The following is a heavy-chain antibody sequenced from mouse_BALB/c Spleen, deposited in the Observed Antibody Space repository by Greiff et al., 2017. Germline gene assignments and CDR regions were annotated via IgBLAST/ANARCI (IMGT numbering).Heavy chain of an antibody. CDR1: GFTFSSFG. CDR2: ISSGSSTI. V-gene: IGHV5-17*02. J-gene: IGHJ3*01. CDR3: ARRWFAY. Sequence: EVMLVESGGGLVKPGGSLKLSCAASGFTFSSFGMHWVRQAPEKGLEWVAYISSGSSTIYYADTVKGRFTISRDNPKNTLFLQMTSLRSEDTAMYYCARRWFAYWGQGTLVTVSA.